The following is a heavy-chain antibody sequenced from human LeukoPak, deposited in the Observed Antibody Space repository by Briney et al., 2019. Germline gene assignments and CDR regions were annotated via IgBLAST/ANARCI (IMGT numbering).Heavy chain of an antibody. D-gene: IGHD2-2*01. CDR3: ARGTNDAFDI. V-gene: IGHV4-59*01. Sequence: SETLSLTCTVSGGSISSYYWSWIRQPPGKGLEWIGYIYYSGSTNYNPSLKSRVTISVDTSKNQFSLKLSSVTAADTAVYYCARGTNDAFDIWGKGQWSPSLQ. CDR1: GGSISSYY. CDR2: IYYSGST. J-gene: IGHJ3*02.